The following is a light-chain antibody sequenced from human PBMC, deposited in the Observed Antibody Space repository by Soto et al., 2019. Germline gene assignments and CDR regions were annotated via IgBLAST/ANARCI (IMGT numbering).Light chain of an antibody. J-gene: IGKJ4*01. Sequence: DIQMTQSPSSLSSSVGDRVTISFRASQDIRHDLGWYQQKPGKAPKLLIYAASSLQSGVPSRFSGSGSGKDFTLTISSLQPEDFATYYCQQANSFPLTFGGGTKVDIK. CDR3: QQANSFPLT. V-gene: IGKV1-17*01. CDR1: QDIRHD. CDR2: AAS.